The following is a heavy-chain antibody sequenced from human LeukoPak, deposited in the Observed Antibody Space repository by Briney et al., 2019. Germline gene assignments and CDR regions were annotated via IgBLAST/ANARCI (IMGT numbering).Heavy chain of an antibody. D-gene: IGHD1-26*01. J-gene: IGHJ5*02. V-gene: IGHV3-11*01. Sequence: GGSLRLSCAVSGFTFSDYYMSWIRQAPGKGLEWVSYISSGGSTISHADSVKGRFTISRDNAENSLYLQMNSLRGDDTAVYYCAKAATWAYNWFDPWGQGTLVTVSS. CDR2: ISSGGSTI. CDR3: AKAATWAYNWFDP. CDR1: GFTFSDYY.